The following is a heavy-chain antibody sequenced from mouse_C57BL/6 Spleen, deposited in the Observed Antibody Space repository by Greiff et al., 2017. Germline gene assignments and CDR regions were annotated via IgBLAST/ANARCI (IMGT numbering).Heavy chain of an antibody. V-gene: IGHV1-15*01. Sequence: QVQLQQSGAELVRPGASVTLSCKASGYTFTDYEMHWVKQTPVHGLEWIGAIDPETGGTAYNQKFKGKAILTADKSSSTAYMELRRLTSEDSAVYYCTRDGITTVVATYYFDYWGQGTTLTVSS. D-gene: IGHD1-1*01. CDR2: IDPETGGT. J-gene: IGHJ2*01. CDR3: TRDGITTVVATYYFDY. CDR1: GYTFTDYE.